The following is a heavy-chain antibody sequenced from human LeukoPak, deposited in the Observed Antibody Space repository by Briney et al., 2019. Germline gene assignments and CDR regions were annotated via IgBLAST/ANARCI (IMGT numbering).Heavy chain of an antibody. Sequence: GGSLRLSCAASGFTFSSYAMHWVRQAPGKGLEWVAVISYDGSNKYYADSVKGRFTISRDNSKNTLYLQMNSLRAEDTAVYYCARTGKYSSSWVSPFDYWGQGTLVTVSS. CDR1: GFTFSSYA. V-gene: IGHV3-30-3*01. CDR2: ISYDGSNK. D-gene: IGHD6-13*01. J-gene: IGHJ4*02. CDR3: ARTGKYSSSWVSPFDY.